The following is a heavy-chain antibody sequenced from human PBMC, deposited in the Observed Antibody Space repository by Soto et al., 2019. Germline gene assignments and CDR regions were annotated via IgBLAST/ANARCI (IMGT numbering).Heavy chain of an antibody. CDR3: ARARNTRTDIVVVPAAGDYYYYYMDV. D-gene: IGHD2-2*01. J-gene: IGHJ6*03. Sequence: SETLSLTCTVSGGSISSGGYYWSWIRQHPGKGLEWIGYIYYSGSTYYNPPLKSRVTISVDTSKNQFSLKLSSVTAADTAVYYCARARNTRTDIVVVPAAGDYYYYYMDVWGKGTTVTVSS. CDR1: GGSISSGGYY. CDR2: IYYSGST. V-gene: IGHV4-31*03.